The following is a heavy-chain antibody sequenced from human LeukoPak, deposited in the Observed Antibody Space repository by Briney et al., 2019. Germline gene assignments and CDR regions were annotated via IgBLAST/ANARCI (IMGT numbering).Heavy chain of an antibody. CDR2: IYILGTT. J-gene: IGHJ6*03. D-gene: IGHD5-18*01. V-gene: IGHV4-61*09. CDR1: GGSISSGYYY. CDR3: ARGSRGYTYGWPYYYMDV. Sequence: PSQTLSLACSVSGGSISSGYYYWSWVRQAAGKGLEWIGHIYILGTTEYNPSLKNRVTISIDKSDNHFSLNLSSVTAADTAVYYCARGSRGYTYGWPYYYMDVWGKGTTVIVSS.